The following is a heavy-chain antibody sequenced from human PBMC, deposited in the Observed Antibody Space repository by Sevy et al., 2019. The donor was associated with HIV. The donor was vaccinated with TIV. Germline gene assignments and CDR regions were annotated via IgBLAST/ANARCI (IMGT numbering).Heavy chain of an antibody. J-gene: IGHJ4*02. Sequence: GGSLKLSCSASGFTFSNFGMHWVRQVPGKGLEWVTFIRYNGSDKYYAASVKGRFNISRDDSKNTLYLQMDSLRAEDTAIYYCANDLEGPGRRYFDYWGQGTLVTVSS. CDR3: ANDLEGPGRRYFDY. CDR1: GFTFSNFG. D-gene: IGHD1-1*01. V-gene: IGHV3-30*02. CDR2: IRYNGSDK.